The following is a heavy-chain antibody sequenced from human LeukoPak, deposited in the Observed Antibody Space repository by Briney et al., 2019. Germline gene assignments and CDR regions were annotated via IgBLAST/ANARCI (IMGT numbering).Heavy chain of an antibody. CDR3: ARGYGGGNYYLNG. D-gene: IGHD3-10*01. CDR2: IYPGDSDT. J-gene: IGHJ1*01. V-gene: IGHV5-51*01. Sequence: GESLKISCKGSGYIFTTYWIGWXXQMPGKGLELMGIIYPGDSDTRYSPSFQGQVTISADKSISTAYLQWSSLKASDTAMYYCARGYGGGNYYLNGWGQGTLVTVSS. CDR1: GYIFTTYW.